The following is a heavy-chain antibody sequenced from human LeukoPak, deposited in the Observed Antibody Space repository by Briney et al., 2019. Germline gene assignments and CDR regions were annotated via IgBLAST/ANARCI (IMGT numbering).Heavy chain of an antibody. V-gene: IGHV3-30*02. Sequence: GGSLRLSCAASGFTFSSSGMHWVRQAPGKGLEWVAFIRYGGSHRYYADSVKGRFTISRDNAKNSLYLQMNSLRAEDTAVYYCVRDHHRRLYDSQARDTFDIWGRGTMVTVSS. J-gene: IGHJ3*02. CDR2: IRYGGSHR. CDR1: GFTFSSSG. CDR3: VRDHHRRLYDSQARDTFDI. D-gene: IGHD5/OR15-5a*01.